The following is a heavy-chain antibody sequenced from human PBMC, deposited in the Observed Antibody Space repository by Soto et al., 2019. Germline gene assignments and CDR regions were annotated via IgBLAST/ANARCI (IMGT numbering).Heavy chain of an antibody. D-gene: IGHD3-3*01. Sequence: PSETLSLTCTFFVAPFSRRIYYWGWIRRPPGKGLEWIGSIYYSGSTYYNPSLKSRVTISVDTSKNQFSLKLSSVTAADTAVYYCARPPYYDFWSGPGVGMDVWGKGTTVTVSS. CDR2: IYYSGST. J-gene: IGHJ6*03. CDR3: ARPPYYDFWSGPGVGMDV. V-gene: IGHV4-39*01. CDR1: VAPFSRRIYY.